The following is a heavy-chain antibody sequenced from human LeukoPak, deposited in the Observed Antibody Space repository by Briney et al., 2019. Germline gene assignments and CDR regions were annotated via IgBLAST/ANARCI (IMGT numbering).Heavy chain of an antibody. Sequence: PGGSLRLSCGGSGLSFSGQWMNWVRQAPGQGLEWVSTITGSGENTYYADSVKGRFTISRDNSKNTLYLQMNSLRADDTAVYYCAKRLVTLTYGVDVRGRGTTVTVSS. CDR2: ITGSGENT. D-gene: IGHD4-23*01. V-gene: IGHV3-23*01. J-gene: IGHJ6*02. CDR1: GLSFSGQW. CDR3: AKRLVTLTYGVDV.